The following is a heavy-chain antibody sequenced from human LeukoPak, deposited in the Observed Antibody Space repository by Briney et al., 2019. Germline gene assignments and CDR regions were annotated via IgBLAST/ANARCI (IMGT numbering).Heavy chain of an antibody. V-gene: IGHV3-7*01. Sequence: VGSLRLSCAASGFTFSTYWMSWVRQAPGKGLEWVTNIKQDGSDKYYVDSVKGRFTISRDNAKKSLYLQMNSLRAEDTAVYYCAKDRNDYGDYPDDYWGQGTLVTVSS. CDR3: AKDRNDYGDYPDDY. D-gene: IGHD4-17*01. CDR2: IKQDGSDK. J-gene: IGHJ4*02. CDR1: GFTFSTYW.